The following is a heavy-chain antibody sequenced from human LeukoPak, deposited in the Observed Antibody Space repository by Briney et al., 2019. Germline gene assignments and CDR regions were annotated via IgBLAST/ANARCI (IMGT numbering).Heavy chain of an antibody. J-gene: IGHJ4*02. CDR2: FDAKDGET. CDR3: ATDSPTYYYDTSGPHLNY. V-gene: IGHV1-24*01. CDR1: GYTLTELS. D-gene: IGHD3-22*01. Sequence: ASVKVSCKVSGYTLTELSMHWVRQAPGKGLEWMGAFDAKDGETIYAQKFQGRVTMTEDTSTDTSYMESSSLRSEDTAVYYCATDSPTYYYDTSGPHLNYWGQGTLVTVSS.